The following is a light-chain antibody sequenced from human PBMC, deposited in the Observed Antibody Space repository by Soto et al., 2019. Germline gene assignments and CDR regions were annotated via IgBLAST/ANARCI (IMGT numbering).Light chain of an antibody. J-gene: IGKJ5*01. V-gene: IGKV1-12*01. CDR1: QRINSW. Sequence: DIQMTQSPSSVSASVGDRVTITCRASQRINSWLAWYQQRPGKAPKLLIYAASSLQSGVPSRFSGSGSGTDFTLTISSLQPEDFATYYCQQSYSTLITFGQGTRLEIK. CDR3: QQSYSTLIT. CDR2: AAS.